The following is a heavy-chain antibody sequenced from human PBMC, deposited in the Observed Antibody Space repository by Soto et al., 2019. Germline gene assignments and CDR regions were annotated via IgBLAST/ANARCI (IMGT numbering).Heavy chain of an antibody. CDR1: GGTFSNHG. D-gene: IGHD6-13*01. CDR2: IIPIFGTA. V-gene: IGHV1-69*06. Sequence: QVQLVQSGAEVKKPGSSVTVSCKASGGTFSNHGISWVRQPPGPGLEWMGGIIPIFGTAKYPQKFQGRVTITADTSTSTAYMELSSLRSQDTAVYYCARGTDYSRACSWGRFDYWCQGPLVTVSS. J-gene: IGHJ4*02. CDR3: ARGTDYSRACSWGRFDY.